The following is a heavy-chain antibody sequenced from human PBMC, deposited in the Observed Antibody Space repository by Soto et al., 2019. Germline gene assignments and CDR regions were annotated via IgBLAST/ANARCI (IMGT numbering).Heavy chain of an antibody. CDR1: GFTFSSYA. CDR3: AKDGLGYCSSTSCYGPSPLDY. CDR2: ISGSGGST. J-gene: IGHJ4*02. Sequence: GGSLRLSCAASGFTFSSYAMSWVRQAPGKGLEWVSAISGSGGSTYYADSVKGRFTISRDNSKNTLYLQMNSLRAEDTAVYYCAKDGLGYCSSTSCYGPSPLDYWGQGTLVTVSS. D-gene: IGHD2-2*01. V-gene: IGHV3-23*01.